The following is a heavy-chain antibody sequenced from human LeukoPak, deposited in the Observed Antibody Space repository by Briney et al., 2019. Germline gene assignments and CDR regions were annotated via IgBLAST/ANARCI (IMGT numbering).Heavy chain of an antibody. CDR3: ARRDIVVVPAAIFGAFDI. V-gene: IGHV3-20*04. Sequence: AGGSLRLSCAASGFTFDDYGMSWVRQAPGKGLEWVSGINWNGGSTGYADSVKGRFTTSRDNAKNSLYLQMNSLRAEDTALYYCARRDIVVVPAAIFGAFDIWGQGTMVTVSS. CDR2: INWNGGST. CDR1: GFTFDDYG. D-gene: IGHD2-2*02. J-gene: IGHJ3*02.